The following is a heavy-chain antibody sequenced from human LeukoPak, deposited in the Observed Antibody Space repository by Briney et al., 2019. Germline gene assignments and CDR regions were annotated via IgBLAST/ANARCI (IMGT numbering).Heavy chain of an antibody. Sequence: PGRSLRLSCAASGFTFSNYGMHWVRQAPGKGLEWVAVIWYDGSNKYYADSVKGRFTISRDNSKNTLYLQMNSLRAEDTAVYYCARAAYDSTGYLTLWGQGTLVTVSS. D-gene: IGHD3-22*01. CDR2: IWYDGSNK. CDR1: GFTFSNYG. J-gene: IGHJ4*02. CDR3: ARAAYDSTGYLTL. V-gene: IGHV3-33*01.